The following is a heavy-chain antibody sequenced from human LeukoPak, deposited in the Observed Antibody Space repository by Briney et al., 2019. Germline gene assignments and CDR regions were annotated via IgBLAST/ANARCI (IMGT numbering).Heavy chain of an antibody. CDR3: ARAPRDARIQLWTTYFDY. CDR2: INHSGST. CDR1: GGSFSGYY. J-gene: IGHJ4*02. V-gene: IGHV4-34*01. D-gene: IGHD5-18*01. Sequence: PSETLSLTCAVYGGSFSGYYWSWIRQPPGKGLEWIGEINHSGSTNYNPSLKSRVTISVDTSKNQFSLKLSSVTAADTAVYYCARAPRDARIQLWTTYFDYWGQGTLVTVSS.